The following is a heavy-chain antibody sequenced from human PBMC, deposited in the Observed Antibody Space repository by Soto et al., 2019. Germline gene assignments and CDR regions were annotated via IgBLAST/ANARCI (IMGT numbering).Heavy chain of an antibody. Sequence: DVQLLESGGGLVQPGGSLRLSCAASGFTFRSYAMSWVRQAPGKGLEWVSGISGSGISTHYADSVKGRFTVSRDNSKNTLSLQMNSLRAGETAVYNCAKEPVGPDWYVDLWGRGTVVSVPS. CDR3: AKEPVGPDWYVDL. CDR2: ISGSGIST. J-gene: IGHJ2*01. CDR1: GFTFRSYA. V-gene: IGHV3-23*01.